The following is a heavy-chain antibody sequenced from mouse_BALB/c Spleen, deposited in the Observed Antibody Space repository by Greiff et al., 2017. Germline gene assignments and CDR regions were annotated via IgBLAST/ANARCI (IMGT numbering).Heavy chain of an antibody. CDR3: ARKNGNFLMDY. CDR1: GFSLTSYG. J-gene: IGHJ4*01. V-gene: IGHV2-2*02. CDR2: IWSGGST. D-gene: IGHD2-1*01. Sequence: QVQLKESGPGLVQPSQSLSITCTVSGFSLTSYGVHWVRQSPGKGLEWLGVIWSGGSTDYNAAFISRLSISKDNSKSQVFFKMNSLQANDTAIYYCARKNGNFLMDYWGQGTSVTVSS.